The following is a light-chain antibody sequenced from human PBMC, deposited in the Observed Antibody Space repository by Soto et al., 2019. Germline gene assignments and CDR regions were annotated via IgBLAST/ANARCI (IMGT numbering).Light chain of an antibody. V-gene: IGKV3-20*01. CDR3: QHYSSSSWT. J-gene: IGKJ1*01. CDR2: GAS. Sequence: EIVLTQSPGTLSLSPGERATLSCRASQSVSSSYLTWYQQKPGQAPRLLIYGASSRATVIPDRFSGSGSGTDFTLTISRLEPEDFAVYYCQHYSSSSWTFGQGTKVEIK. CDR1: QSVSSSY.